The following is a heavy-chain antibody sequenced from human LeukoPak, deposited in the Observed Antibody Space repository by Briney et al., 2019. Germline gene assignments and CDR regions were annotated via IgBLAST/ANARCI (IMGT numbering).Heavy chain of an antibody. V-gene: IGHV3-33*01. D-gene: IGHD5-12*01. Sequence: GGSLRLSCAASGFTFSSYGMHWVRQAPGKGLEWVAVIWYDGSNKYYADSVKGRFTISRDNSKNTLYLQMNSLRAEDTAVYYCARDDSGYDYPYWGQGTLVTVSS. J-gene: IGHJ4*02. CDR2: IWYDGSNK. CDR3: ARDDSGYDYPY. CDR1: GFTFSSYG.